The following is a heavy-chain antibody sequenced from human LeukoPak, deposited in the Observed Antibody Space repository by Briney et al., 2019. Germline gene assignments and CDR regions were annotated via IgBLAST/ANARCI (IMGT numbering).Heavy chain of an antibody. CDR2: INHSGST. J-gene: IGHJ4*02. Sequence: PGGSLRLSCAASGFTFYNYAMTWVRQPPGKGLEWIGEINHSGSTNYNPSLKSRVTISVDTSKNQFSLKLSSVTAADTAVYYCARGEGLPYWGQGTLITVSS. CDR3: ARGEGLPY. CDR1: GFTFYNYA. V-gene: IGHV4-34*01.